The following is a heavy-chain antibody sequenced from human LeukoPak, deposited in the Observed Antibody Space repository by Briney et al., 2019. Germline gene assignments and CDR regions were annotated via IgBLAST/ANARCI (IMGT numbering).Heavy chain of an antibody. J-gene: IGHJ4*02. Sequence: PSETLSLTCTVSGGSLSSGGYYWSWIRQHPGKGLEWIGYIYYSGSTYYNPSLKSRVTISVDTSKNQFSLKLSSVTAADTAVYYCRSSYYDSSGYYDDYWGQGTLVTVSS. CDR1: GGSLSSGGYY. V-gene: IGHV4-31*03. CDR3: RSSYYDSSGYYDDY. D-gene: IGHD3-22*01. CDR2: IYYSGST.